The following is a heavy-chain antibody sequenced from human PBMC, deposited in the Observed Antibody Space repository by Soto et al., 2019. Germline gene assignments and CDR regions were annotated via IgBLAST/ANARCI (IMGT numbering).Heavy chain of an antibody. CDR2: IIPIFGTA. V-gene: IGHV1-69*01. CDR3: ARDKVGYYDSSGYYRVSVPPDYYYGMDV. Sequence: QVPLVQSGAEVKKPGSSVKVSCKASGGTFSSYAISWVRQAPGQGLEWMGGIIPIFGTANYAQKFQGRVTITADECTSSAYMELSSLRSEDAAVYYCARDKVGYYDSSGYYRVSVPPDYYYGMDVWGQGTTVTVSS. D-gene: IGHD3-22*01. CDR1: GGTFSSYA. J-gene: IGHJ6*02.